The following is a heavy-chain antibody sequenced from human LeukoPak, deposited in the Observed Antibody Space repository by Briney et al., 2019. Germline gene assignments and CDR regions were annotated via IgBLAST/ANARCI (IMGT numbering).Heavy chain of an antibody. CDR1: GYSITSSSW. CDR3: ARKENVYYYFDY. Sequence: SEALSLTCAVSGYSITSSSWWGWIRQPPGKGLEWIGYIYHSGTTYYNPPLQSRVTMSVDTSKNQFSLKLSSVTAVDTAVYYCARKENVYYYFDYWGQGTLVTVSS. D-gene: IGHD3-10*01. V-gene: IGHV4-28*01. J-gene: IGHJ4*02. CDR2: IYHSGTT.